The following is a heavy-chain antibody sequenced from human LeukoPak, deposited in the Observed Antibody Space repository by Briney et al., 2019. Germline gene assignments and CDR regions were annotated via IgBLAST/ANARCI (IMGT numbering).Heavy chain of an antibody. Sequence: GGSLRLSCAASGFTFSNAWMSWVRQAPGKGLEWVGRIKSKTDGGTTDYAAPVKGRFTISRDDSKNTLYLQMNSLKTEDTAVYYCTPDVYDSSGPPMDVWGKGTTVTVSS. J-gene: IGHJ6*03. V-gene: IGHV3-15*01. CDR2: IKSKTDGGTT. D-gene: IGHD3-22*01. CDR1: GFTFSNAW. CDR3: TPDVYDSSGPPMDV.